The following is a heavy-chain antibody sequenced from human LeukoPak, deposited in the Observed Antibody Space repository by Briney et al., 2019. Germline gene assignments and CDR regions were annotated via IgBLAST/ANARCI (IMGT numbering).Heavy chain of an antibody. CDR1: GFTSSNYG. CDR3: AKDYYYGSGSYWGAFDI. J-gene: IGHJ3*02. D-gene: IGHD3-10*01. CDR2: ISYDGSNK. Sequence: GRSLRLSCAASGFTSSNYGMHWVRQAPGKGLEWVAVISYDGSNKYYADSVKGRFTISRDNSKNTLYLQMNSLRAEDTAVYYCAKDYYYGSGSYWGAFDIWGQGTMVTVSS. V-gene: IGHV3-30*18.